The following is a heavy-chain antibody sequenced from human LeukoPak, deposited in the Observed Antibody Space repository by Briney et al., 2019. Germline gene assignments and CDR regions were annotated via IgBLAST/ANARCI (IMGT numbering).Heavy chain of an antibody. Sequence: ASVKVSCKASGYTFTGYYMHWVRQAPGQGLEWMGWINPNSGGTNYAQKFRGRVTITADKSTRTAYMDLSSLRSEDTAVYYCARDNDSRDPPHFDYWGQGTLVTVSS. CDR2: INPNSGGT. CDR3: ARDNDSRDPPHFDY. D-gene: IGHD3-16*01. CDR1: GYTFTGYY. J-gene: IGHJ4*02. V-gene: IGHV1-2*02.